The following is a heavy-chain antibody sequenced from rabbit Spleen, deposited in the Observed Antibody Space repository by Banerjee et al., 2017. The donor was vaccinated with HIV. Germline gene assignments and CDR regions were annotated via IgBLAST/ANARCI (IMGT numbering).Heavy chain of an antibody. V-gene: IGHV1S45*01. CDR3: ARDLVAVIGWNFNL. CDR2: INASTGKP. CDR1: GVSLNDKDV. J-gene: IGHJ4*01. D-gene: IGHD1-1*01. Sequence: EQLEESGGVLVKPEGSLTLTCKASGVSLNDKDVMCWVRQAPGKGLEWIACINASTGKPVYATWASGRFTISRTSSTTVTLRMTSLTAADRATYFCARDLVAVIGWNFNLWGQGTLVTVS.